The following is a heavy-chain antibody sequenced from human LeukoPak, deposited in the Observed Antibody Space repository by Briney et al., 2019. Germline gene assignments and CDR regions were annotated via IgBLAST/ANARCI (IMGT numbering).Heavy chain of an antibody. J-gene: IGHJ5*01. CDR3: ARPYSISWELDS. Sequence: QSGGSLRLSCAASGFTFSSYSMNWVRQAPGKGLEWVATIKQDESEKYYVDSVKGRFTISRDNAKNSLYLQMNSLRAEDTAVYYCARPYSISWELDSWGQGTLVTVSS. CDR2: IKQDESEK. D-gene: IGHD6-13*01. V-gene: IGHV3-7*01. CDR1: GFTFSSYS.